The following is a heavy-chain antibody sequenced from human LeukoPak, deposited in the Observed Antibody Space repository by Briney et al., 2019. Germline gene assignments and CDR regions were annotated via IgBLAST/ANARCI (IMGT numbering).Heavy chain of an antibody. J-gene: IGHJ4*02. V-gene: IGHV1-3*01. Sequence: GASVKVSCKASGYTFTSYAIHWVRQAPGQRLEWMGWINAGNGNTKYSQKFQDRVTITGDTSASTAYMELSSLRSEDTAVYYCARPDSSSWSIDYWGQGTLVTVSS. CDR2: INAGNGNT. CDR1: GYTFTSYA. CDR3: ARPDSSSWSIDY. D-gene: IGHD6-13*01.